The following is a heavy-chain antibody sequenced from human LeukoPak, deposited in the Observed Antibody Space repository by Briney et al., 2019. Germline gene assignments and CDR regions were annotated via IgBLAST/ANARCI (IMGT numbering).Heavy chain of an antibody. V-gene: IGHV1-2*02. CDR2: INPNSGGT. Sequence: ASVKVSCKASGYTFTGYYMHWVRQAPGQGLEWMGWINPNSGGTNYAQKFQGRVTMTRDTSISTAYMELSRLRSDDTAVYYCARDLGIAARYFDLWGQGTLVTVS. J-gene: IGHJ4*02. CDR3: ARDLGIAARYFDL. D-gene: IGHD6-6*01. CDR1: GYTFTGYY.